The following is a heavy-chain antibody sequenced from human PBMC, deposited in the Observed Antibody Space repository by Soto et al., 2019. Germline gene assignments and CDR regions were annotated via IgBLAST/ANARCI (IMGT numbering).Heavy chain of an antibody. Sequence: GSLKISCKGSGYSFTSYWISWVRQMPGKGLEWMGRIDPSDSYTNYSPSFQGHVTISADKSISTAYLQWSSLKASDTAMYYCARSPTAMVTVVTYNWFDPWGQGTLVTVSS. CDR2: IDPSDSYT. CDR3: ARSPTAMVTVVTYNWFDP. J-gene: IGHJ5*02. CDR1: GYSFTSYW. D-gene: IGHD5-18*01. V-gene: IGHV5-10-1*01.